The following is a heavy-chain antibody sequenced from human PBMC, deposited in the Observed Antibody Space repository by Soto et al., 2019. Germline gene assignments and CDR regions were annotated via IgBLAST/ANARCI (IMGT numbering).Heavy chain of an antibody. Sequence: QITLKESGPTLVKPTQTLTLTCIFSGFSLSTNGLGVGGIRQPPGKSPEWLALIYWDDDKRYSPSLRSRLTLTKDTSKNPVVLKMTNMDPVDTATYYCAHRRARTAGRDDAFDVWGQGTMVVVSS. V-gene: IGHV2-5*02. CDR3: AHRRARTAGRDDAFDV. CDR1: GFSLSTNGLG. D-gene: IGHD6-6*01. CDR2: IYWDDDK. J-gene: IGHJ3*01.